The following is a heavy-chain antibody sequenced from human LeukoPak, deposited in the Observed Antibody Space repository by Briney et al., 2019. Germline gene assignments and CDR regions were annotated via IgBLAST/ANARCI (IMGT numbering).Heavy chain of an antibody. V-gene: IGHV3-23*01. CDR3: ARSVYDSSGYFDY. CDR1: GFTFSSYA. J-gene: IGHJ4*02. CDR2: ISGSGGST. Sequence: GGSLRLSCAASGFTFSSYAMSWVRQAPGKGLEWVSAISGSGGSTYYADSVKGRFTISRDNSKNTLYLQMNSLRAEDTAVYYCARSVYDSSGYFDYWGQGTPVTVSS. D-gene: IGHD3-22*01.